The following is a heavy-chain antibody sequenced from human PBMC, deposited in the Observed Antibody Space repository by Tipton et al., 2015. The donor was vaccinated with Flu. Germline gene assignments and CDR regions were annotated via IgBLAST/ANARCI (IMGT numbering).Heavy chain of an antibody. D-gene: IGHD3-22*01. CDR1: GYSISSGYY. J-gene: IGHJ4*02. CDR2: IDHSGTT. V-gene: IGHV4-38-2*02. Sequence: TLSLTCTVSGYSISSGYYWGWIRQPPGKGLEWIGSIDHSGTTYYNPSLKSRVTISVDTSKNQFSLKLSSVTAADTAVYYCASDDSGFNDYWGPGTLVTVSS. CDR3: ASDDSGFNDY.